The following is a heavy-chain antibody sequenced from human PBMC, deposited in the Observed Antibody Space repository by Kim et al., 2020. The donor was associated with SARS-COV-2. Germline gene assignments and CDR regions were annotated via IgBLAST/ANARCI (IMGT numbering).Heavy chain of an antibody. CDR2: ISIDGSTT. V-gene: IGHV3-74*01. D-gene: IGHD2-21*01. CDR3: AIHPGAYCRSSNCPGY. CDR1: RFTFSSYW. J-gene: IGHJ4*02. Sequence: GGSLRLSCAASRFTFSSYWMFWVRQAPGKGLVWVSVISIDGSTTDYADSVKGRFTISRDNAKNTLYLQMNSLRTEDTAVYYCAIHPGAYCRSSNCPGYWGQGTLVTVSS.